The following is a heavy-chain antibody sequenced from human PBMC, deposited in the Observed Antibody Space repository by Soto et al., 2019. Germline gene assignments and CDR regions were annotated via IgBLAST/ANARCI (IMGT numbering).Heavy chain of an antibody. V-gene: IGHV5-51*01. CDR1: GYSFTSYW. J-gene: IGHJ6*02. CDR3: AILSGTDYYHDVIAV. D-gene: IGHD6-13*01. Sequence: GESLKISCKGSGYSFTSYWIGWVRQMPGKGLEWMGIIYPGDSDTRYSPSFQGQVTISADKSISTAYLQWSSLKASDTAMYYCAILSGTDYYHDVIAVCGQGTTVTVSS. CDR2: IYPGDSDT.